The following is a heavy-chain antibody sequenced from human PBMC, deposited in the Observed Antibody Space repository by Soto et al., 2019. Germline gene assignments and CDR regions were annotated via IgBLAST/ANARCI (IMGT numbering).Heavy chain of an antibody. V-gene: IGHV4-39*07. CDR2: IYHTGNA. CDR1: GDSISNSRFY. D-gene: IGHD1-26*01. CDR3: ARGVTSGSFPPFDL. J-gene: IGHJ4*02. Sequence: SETLSLTCSVSGDSISNSRFYWAWIRQPPGEGLEWIGSIYHTGNASYNPSLKSRVTISVDTSKNQFSLKLSSVTAADTAVYYCARGVTSGSFPPFDLWGQGTLVTVSS.